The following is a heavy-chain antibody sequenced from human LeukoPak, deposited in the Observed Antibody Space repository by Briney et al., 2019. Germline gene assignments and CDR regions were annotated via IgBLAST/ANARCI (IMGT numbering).Heavy chain of an antibody. V-gene: IGHV4-59*12. CDR2: IYYIGTT. D-gene: IGHD1-26*01. J-gene: IGHJ5*02. CDR3: ARGVVGATTGNWFDP. CDR1: GVSISSYY. Sequence: SETLSLTCTVSGVSISSYYWSWIRQPPGKGLEWIGYIYYIGTTNYNPSLKSRVTISVDTSKNQFSLRLSSVTAADTALYYCARGVVGATTGNWFDPWGQGTLVTVSS.